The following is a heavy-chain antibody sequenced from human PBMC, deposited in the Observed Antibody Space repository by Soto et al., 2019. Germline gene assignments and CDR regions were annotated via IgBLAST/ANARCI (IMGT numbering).Heavy chain of an antibody. V-gene: IGHV3-23*01. CDR1: GITFSSSV. CDR2: VRRSGDPT. CDR3: ATGHDSGDLLFDH. D-gene: IGHD4-17*01. Sequence: EVQLLESGGGLVQPGGSLRLSCAASGITFSSSVMNWVRHTPGKGLEWVSTVRRSGDPTYYADSVRGRFTISRDNSKNTLYLQMYSLRADDTAVYYCATGHDSGDLLFDHWGHGTLVTVSS. J-gene: IGHJ4*01.